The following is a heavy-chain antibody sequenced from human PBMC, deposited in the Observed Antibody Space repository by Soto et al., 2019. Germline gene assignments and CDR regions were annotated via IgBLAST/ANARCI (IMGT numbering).Heavy chain of an antibody. D-gene: IGHD6-13*01. Sequence: SETLSLTCTVSGGSINSYYWSWIRQPPGKGLEWIGYIYYSGSTNYNPSLKSRVTISVDTSKNQFSLKLSSVTAADTAVYYCARDSVAATRGWFDPWGQGTLVTVSS. CDR1: GGSINSYY. V-gene: IGHV4-59*01. CDR3: ARDSVAATRGWFDP. J-gene: IGHJ5*02. CDR2: IYYSGST.